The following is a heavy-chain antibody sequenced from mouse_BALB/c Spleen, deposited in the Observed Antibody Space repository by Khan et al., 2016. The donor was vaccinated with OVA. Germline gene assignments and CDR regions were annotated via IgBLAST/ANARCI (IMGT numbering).Heavy chain of an antibody. CDR3: ERFSYDYDFYFDY. V-gene: IGHV3-8*02. CDR2: INYSGRN. D-gene: IGHD2-4*01. Sequence: VQLKQSGPSLVKPSQSLSLTCFVSGYSITNCYWNWIRKFPGNKLEYMGYINYSGRNYYTPSLKSRISITRDTSKNPYYLHLHSVTTEDTATYYCERFSYDYDFYFDYWGQGTTLTVSS. CDR1: GYSITNCY. J-gene: IGHJ2*01.